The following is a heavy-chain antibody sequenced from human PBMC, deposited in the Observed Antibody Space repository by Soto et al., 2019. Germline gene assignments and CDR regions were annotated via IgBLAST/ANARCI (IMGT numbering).Heavy chain of an antibody. CDR2: ISAYNGNT. J-gene: IGHJ6*03. CDR1: GYTFTSYG. Sequence: GASVKVSCKASGYTFTSYGISWVRQAPGQGLEWMGWISAYNGNTNYAQKLQGRVTMTTDTSTSTAYMELRSLRSDDTAVYYCAIDGPMTHYYYYYYMDVWGKGTTVTVSS. V-gene: IGHV1-18*01. CDR3: AIDGPMTHYYYYYYMDV. D-gene: IGHD3-22*01.